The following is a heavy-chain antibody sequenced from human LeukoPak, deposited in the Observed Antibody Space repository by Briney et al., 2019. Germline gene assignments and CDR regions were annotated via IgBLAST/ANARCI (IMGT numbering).Heavy chain of an antibody. CDR3: ARSPYYDFWSGYSDYGMDV. Sequence: PSETLSLTCTASGGSISSYYWSWIRQPPGKGLEWIGYIYYSGSTNYNPSLKSRVTISVDTSKNQFSLKLSSVTAADTAVYYCARSPYYDFWSGYSDYGMDVWGQGTTVTVSS. V-gene: IGHV4-59*01. CDR1: GGSISSYY. D-gene: IGHD3-3*01. CDR2: IYYSGST. J-gene: IGHJ6*02.